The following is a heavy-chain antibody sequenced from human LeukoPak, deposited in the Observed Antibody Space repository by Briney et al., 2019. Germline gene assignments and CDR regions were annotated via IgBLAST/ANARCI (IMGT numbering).Heavy chain of an antibody. Sequence: GGSLRLSCAASGFTFDDYAMHWVRQAPGKGLEWVSGISWNSDSIGYADSVKGRFTISRDNAKNSLYLQMNSLRAEDTAVYYCARDGAWQWLSIWGQGTMVTVSS. CDR2: ISWNSDSI. CDR3: ARDGAWQWLSI. V-gene: IGHV3-9*01. CDR1: GFTFDDYA. J-gene: IGHJ3*02. D-gene: IGHD6-19*01.